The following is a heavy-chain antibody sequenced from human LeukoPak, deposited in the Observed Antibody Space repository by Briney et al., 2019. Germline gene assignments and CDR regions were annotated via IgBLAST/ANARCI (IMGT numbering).Heavy chain of an antibody. CDR2: VKSKTDGGTT. Sequence: GGSLRLSCEASGFSFTNTWMSWVRQAPGKGLEWVGRVKSKTDGGTTDYAAPVKGRFTILRDDSKNTLYLQMNSLKTEDTAVYYCTTDWAIVGGQGTLVTVSS. CDR3: TTDWAIV. CDR1: GFSFTNTW. D-gene: IGHD3-22*01. V-gene: IGHV3-15*01. J-gene: IGHJ4*02.